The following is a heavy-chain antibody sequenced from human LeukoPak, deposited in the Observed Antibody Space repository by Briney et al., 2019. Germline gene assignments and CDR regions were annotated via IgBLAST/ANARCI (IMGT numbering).Heavy chain of an antibody. CDR2: INSDGSST. CDR3: ARVGGNYYDSSGYSPPLDY. D-gene: IGHD3-22*01. V-gene: IGHV3-74*01. J-gene: IGHJ4*02. Sequence: GGSLRLSCAASGFTFSSYGMHWVRQAPGKGLVWVSRINSDGSSTSYADSVKGRFTISRDNAKNTLYLQMNSLRAEDTAVYYCARVGGNYYDSSGYSPPLDYWGQGTLVTVSS. CDR1: GFTFSSYG.